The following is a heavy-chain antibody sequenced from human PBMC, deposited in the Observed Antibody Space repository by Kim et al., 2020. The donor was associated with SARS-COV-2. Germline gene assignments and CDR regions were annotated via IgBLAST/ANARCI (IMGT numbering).Heavy chain of an antibody. CDR1: GGSISSSSYY. V-gene: IGHV4-39*01. CDR2: IYYSGST. J-gene: IGHJ6*02. Sequence: SETLSLTCTVSGGSISSSSYYWGWIRQPPGKGLEWIGSIYYSGSTYYNPSLKGRVTISVDTSKNQFSLKLSSVTAADTAVYYCASGGYFDWLLQKDYYYYSGMDVWGQGTTVTVSS. CDR3: ASGGYFDWLLQKDYYYYSGMDV. D-gene: IGHD3-9*01.